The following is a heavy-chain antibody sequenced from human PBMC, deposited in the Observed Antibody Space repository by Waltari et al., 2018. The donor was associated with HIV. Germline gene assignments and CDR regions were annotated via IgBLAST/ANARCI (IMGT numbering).Heavy chain of an antibody. D-gene: IGHD3-22*01. J-gene: IGHJ4*02. Sequence: QLHLQESGQGRGKPSETRSLPCTAPGGPFSSSGYSWGCLRLPPGKGRTWVGVFLYRGDTYYSGDTYYNPSLKSRVTISLATSKNQFSLKLSFVTAADTAVYYGARGPYYYEDHGYYTVLAGGRHYFDYWGQGTLVTISS. CDR2: FLYRGDTYYSGDT. CDR3: ARGPYYYEDHGYYTVLAGGRHYFDY. CDR1: GGPFSSSGYS. V-gene: IGHV4-39*07.